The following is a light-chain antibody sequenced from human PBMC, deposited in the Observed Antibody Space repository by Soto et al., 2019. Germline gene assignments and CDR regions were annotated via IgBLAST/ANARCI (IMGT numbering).Light chain of an antibody. CDR2: DAS. CDR1: QSVSSY. J-gene: IGKJ3*01. Sequence: VLTQSPATLSVSPGESATLSCRASQSVSSYLAWYQQKPGQAPRLLIYDASNRATGIPARFSGSGSGTDFTLTISSLEPEDFAVYYCQQRSNWPRITFGPGTKVDIK. CDR3: QQRSNWPRIT. V-gene: IGKV3-11*01.